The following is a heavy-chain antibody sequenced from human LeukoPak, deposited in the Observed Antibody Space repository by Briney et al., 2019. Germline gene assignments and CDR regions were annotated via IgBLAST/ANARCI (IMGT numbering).Heavy chain of an antibody. CDR1: RFTFSSYW. Sequence: GGSLRLSCAASRFTFSSYWMSWVRQAPGKGLEWVANIKYDGSEKYYVDSVKGRFTISRDNAKNSLFLQMNGLRAEDTAVYYCARRNYCDYWGQGTLVTVSS. J-gene: IGHJ4*02. CDR2: IKYDGSEK. CDR3: ARRNYCDY. V-gene: IGHV3-7*05.